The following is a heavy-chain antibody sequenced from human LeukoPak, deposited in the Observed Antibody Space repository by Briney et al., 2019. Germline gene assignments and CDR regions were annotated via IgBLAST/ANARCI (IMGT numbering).Heavy chain of an antibody. CDR3: ARVSSSSWSDWFDP. D-gene: IGHD6-13*01. V-gene: IGHV4-61*08. Sequence: SETLSLTCAVSGGSISSGGYSWSWIRQPPGKGLEWIGYIYYSGSTNYNPSLKSRVTISVDTSKNQFSLKLSSVTAADTAVYYCARVSSSSWSDWFDPWGQGTLVTVSS. CDR1: GGSISSGGYS. J-gene: IGHJ5*02. CDR2: IYYSGST.